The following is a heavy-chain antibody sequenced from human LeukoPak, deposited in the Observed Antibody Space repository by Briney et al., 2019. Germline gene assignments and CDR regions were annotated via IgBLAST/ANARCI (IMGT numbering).Heavy chain of an antibody. Sequence: PSDTLSLTCSISGDPITTSSYWWGWIRQSPAKVLQWIGCIYSSGNSYYNPSLKTRATISPVTSKNQYSLRLTSVTAADAAISYCARRGIWDLQIGNWFDPWGRGILVIVSS. CDR1: GDPITTSSYW. J-gene: IGHJ5*02. D-gene: IGHD3-16*01. CDR2: IYSSGNS. V-gene: IGHV4-39*01. CDR3: ARRGIWDLQIGNWFDP.